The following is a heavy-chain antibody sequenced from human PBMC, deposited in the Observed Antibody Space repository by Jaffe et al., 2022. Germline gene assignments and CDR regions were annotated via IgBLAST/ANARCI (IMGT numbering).Heavy chain of an antibody. CDR3: ARDCSGWYIDAFDI. J-gene: IGHJ3*02. D-gene: IGHD6-19*01. V-gene: IGHV3-48*01. CDR1: GFTFSSYS. Sequence: EVQLVESGGGLVQPGGSLRLSCAASGFTFSSYSMNWVRQAPGKGLEWVSYISSSSSTIYYADSVKGRFTISRDNAKNSLYLQMNSLRAEDTAVYYCARDCSGWYIDAFDIWGQGTMVTVSS. CDR2: ISSSSSTI.